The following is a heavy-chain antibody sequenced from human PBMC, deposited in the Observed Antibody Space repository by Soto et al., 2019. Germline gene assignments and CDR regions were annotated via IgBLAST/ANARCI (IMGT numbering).Heavy chain of an antibody. V-gene: IGHV3-30-3*01. D-gene: IGHD2-15*01. CDR1: GFTFSSYA. J-gene: IGHJ3*02. CDR2: IPYDGSNK. Sequence: QVQLVESGGGVVQPGRSLRLSCAASGFTFSSYAMHWVRQAPGKGLEWVAVIPYDGSNKYYADSVKGRFTISRDNSKNTLYLHMNSLRAEDTAVYYCARDRDIQDAFDIWGQGTMVTVSS. CDR3: ARDRDIQDAFDI.